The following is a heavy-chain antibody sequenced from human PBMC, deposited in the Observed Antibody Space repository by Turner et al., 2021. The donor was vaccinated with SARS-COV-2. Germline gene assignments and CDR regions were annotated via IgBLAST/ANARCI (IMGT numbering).Heavy chain of an antibody. CDR2: IKSNTDGGTT. CDR3: TTNRMTGNYYYYYGMDV. CDR1: GFPLSNAW. V-gene: IGHV3-15*01. J-gene: IGHJ6*02. Sequence: EVQLVESGGGLVKPGGSLRLACAASGFPLSNAWMNWVRQAPWKGLEWVGRIKSNTDGGTTDYAAPVKVKFTISRDDSKNTLYLQMNSLKTEDTAVYYCTTNRMTGNYYYYYGMDVWGQGTTVTVSS.